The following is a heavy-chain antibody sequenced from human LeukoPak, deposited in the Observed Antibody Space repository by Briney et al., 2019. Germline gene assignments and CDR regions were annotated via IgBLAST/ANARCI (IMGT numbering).Heavy chain of an antibody. CDR1: GYTLTELS. CDR3: ATGEGGRWLQLSPIFDY. J-gene: IGHJ4*02. Sequence: ASVTVSCKVSGYTLTELSMHWVRQAPGKGLEWMGGFDPEDGETIYAQKFQGRVTMTEDTSTDTAYMELSSLRSEDTAVYYCATGEGGRWLQLSPIFDYWGQGTLVTVSS. V-gene: IGHV1-24*01. CDR2: FDPEDGET. D-gene: IGHD5-24*01.